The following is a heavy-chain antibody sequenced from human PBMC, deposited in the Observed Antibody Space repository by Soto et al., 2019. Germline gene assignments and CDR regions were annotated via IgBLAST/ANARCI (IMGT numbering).Heavy chain of an antibody. V-gene: IGHV1-46*01. CDR2: INPSGGST. Sequence: SVKVSCKASGYTFTSYNMHWVRQAPGQGLDWMGIINPSGGSTSYAQKFQGRVTVTRDTSTSTVYMELSSLRSEDTAVYYCARDLYSGSSWGYYGMDVWGQGTTVTVSS. J-gene: IGHJ6*02. CDR1: GYTFTSYN. D-gene: IGHD1-26*01. CDR3: ARDLYSGSSWGYYGMDV.